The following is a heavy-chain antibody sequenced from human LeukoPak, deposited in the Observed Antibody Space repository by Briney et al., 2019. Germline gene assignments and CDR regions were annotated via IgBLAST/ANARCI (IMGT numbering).Heavy chain of an antibody. V-gene: IGHV1-2*02. CDR1: GYTFTGCY. J-gene: IGHJ5*02. CDR3: ARNLRSTQNWFDP. Sequence: ASVKVSCKASGYTFTGCYMHWVRQAPGQGLEWMGWINPNSGGTNYAQKFQGRVTMTRDTSISTAYMELSRLRSDDTAVYYCARNLRSTQNWFDPWGQGTLVTVSS. CDR2: INPNSGGT. D-gene: IGHD2-2*01.